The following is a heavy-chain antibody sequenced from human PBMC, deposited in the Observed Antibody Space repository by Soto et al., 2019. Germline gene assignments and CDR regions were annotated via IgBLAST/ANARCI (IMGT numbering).Heavy chain of an antibody. D-gene: IGHD3-22*01. Sequence: GGSLRLSCAASGFTFSSYGMHWVRKAPGKGLEWVAVISYDGSNKYYADSVKGRFTISRDNSKNTLYLQMNSLRAEDTAVYYCAKYQPPGLGCYYLGHFDYWGQGTLVTVSS. CDR1: GFTFSSYG. CDR2: ISYDGSNK. CDR3: AKYQPPGLGCYYLGHFDY. V-gene: IGHV3-30*18. J-gene: IGHJ4*02.